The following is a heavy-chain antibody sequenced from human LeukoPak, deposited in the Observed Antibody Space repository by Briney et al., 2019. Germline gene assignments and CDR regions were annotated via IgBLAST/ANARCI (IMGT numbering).Heavy chain of an antibody. CDR1: GFTFNTHR. V-gene: IGHV3-74*01. J-gene: IGHJ4*02. D-gene: IGHD5-18*01. CDR2: INSDGSST. CDR3: VRAGGYSYGPGGY. Sequence: GGSLRLSCAASGFTFNTHRMHWVRQAPGKGVLWVSHINSDGSSTDYADSVKGRFTISRDNARNTLYLQMNSLRVEDTAVYYCVRAGGYSYGPGGYWGQGTLVTVSS.